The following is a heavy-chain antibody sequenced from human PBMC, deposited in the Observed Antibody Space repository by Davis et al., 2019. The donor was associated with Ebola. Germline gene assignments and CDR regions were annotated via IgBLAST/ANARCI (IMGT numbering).Heavy chain of an antibody. V-gene: IGHV4-39*07. CDR2: IYYVGAP. Sequence: PSETLSLTCTVSGGSITSGNYYWAWIRQPPGKGLEWIGTIYYVGAPYYNPSFKSRLTISVDTSRNQFSLRLTSMTAADTAIYYCATNTTSSPWFQFWGQGTLVTVSS. CDR1: GGSITSGNYY. D-gene: IGHD3-10*01. J-gene: IGHJ4*02. CDR3: ATNTTSSPWFQF.